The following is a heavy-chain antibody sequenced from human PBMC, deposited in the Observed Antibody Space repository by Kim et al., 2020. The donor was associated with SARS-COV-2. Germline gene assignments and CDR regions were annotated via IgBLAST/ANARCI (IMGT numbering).Heavy chain of an antibody. J-gene: IGHJ4*02. Sequence: SETLSLTCTVSGGSISSSAYYWGWIRQSPGKGLEWIGSVYYSGTTYYNPSLRSRVTISVDTSKNQFSLKLTSLTAADTAVYYCASGIIEMAAIMWRGDQEYYFEYWGQGTLVTVSS. CDR3: ASGIIEMAAIMWRGDQEYYFEY. CDR1: GGSISSSAYY. CDR2: VYYSGTT. V-gene: IGHV4-39*01. D-gene: IGHD5-12*01.